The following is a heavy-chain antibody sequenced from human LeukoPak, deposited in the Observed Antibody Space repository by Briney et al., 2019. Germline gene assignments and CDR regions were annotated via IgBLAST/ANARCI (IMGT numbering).Heavy chain of an antibody. CDR1: GFTFSSYG. J-gene: IGHJ4*02. D-gene: IGHD3-9*01. CDR2: IRYDGSNK. Sequence: GGSLRLSCAASGFTFSSYGMHWVLQAPGKGLEWVAFIRYDGSNKYYADSVKGRFTISRDNSKNTLYLQMNSLRAEDTAVYYCAKDRYYDIPFDYWGQGTLVTVSS. V-gene: IGHV3-30*02. CDR3: AKDRYYDIPFDY.